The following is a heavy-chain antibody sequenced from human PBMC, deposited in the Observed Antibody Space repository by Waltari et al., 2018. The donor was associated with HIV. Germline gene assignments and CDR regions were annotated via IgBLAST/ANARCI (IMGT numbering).Heavy chain of an antibody. CDR3: ARDWGGTTPINY. Sequence: EVQLVESGGGLVQPGESLRLSCAASGFTFSSFWMRWVRQAPGKGLEWVAIIRQDGSEKYYVDSVNGRFTISRDNAKNSLYLQMNSLRPEDTAVYYCARDWGGTTPINYWGQGTLVTVSS. J-gene: IGHJ4*02. CDR1: GFTFSSFW. D-gene: IGHD1-1*01. V-gene: IGHV3-7*03. CDR2: IRQDGSEK.